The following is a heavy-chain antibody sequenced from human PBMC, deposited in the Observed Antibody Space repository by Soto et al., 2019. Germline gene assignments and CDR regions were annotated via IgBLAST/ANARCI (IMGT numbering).Heavy chain of an antibody. V-gene: IGHV4-34*01. Sequence: LSLTCAVYGGSFSGDYLSWIRQPPGKGLEWIGEINHSGSTNYNPSLKSRVTISVDTSKNQFSLKLSSVTAADTAVYYCARGDRYCSGGSCYSPLNWFDHWGQGPLVTVSS. D-gene: IGHD2-15*01. CDR1: GGSFSGDY. CDR2: INHSGST. J-gene: IGHJ5*02. CDR3: ARGDRYCSGGSCYSPLNWFDH.